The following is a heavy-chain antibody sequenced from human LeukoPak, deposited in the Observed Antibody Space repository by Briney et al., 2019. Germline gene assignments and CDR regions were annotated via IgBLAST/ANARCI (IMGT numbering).Heavy chain of an antibody. CDR3: ATGATGSPQKNYFDY. J-gene: IGHJ4*02. Sequence: PSETLSLTCPVSGGSISSYYWSWIRQPPGKGLEWIGYIYYSGSTNYNPSLKSRVTISVDTSKNQVSLKLSSVTAADTAVYYCATGATGSPQKNYFDYWGQGTLVTVSS. CDR2: IYYSGST. V-gene: IGHV4-59*01. D-gene: IGHD3-9*01. CDR1: GGSISSYY.